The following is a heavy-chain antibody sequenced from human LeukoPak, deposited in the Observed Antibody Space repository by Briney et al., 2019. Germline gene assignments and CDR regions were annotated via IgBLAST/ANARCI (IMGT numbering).Heavy chain of an antibody. Sequence: SETLSLTCTVSGGSISSNSYYWGWIRQPPGKGLEWIGSIYYSGSTYYNPSLQSRVTISVDTSENQFSLKLGSVTAADTAVYYCASGYYDLWSGYYDYWGQGTLVTVSS. CDR1: GGSISSNSYY. CDR2: IYYSGST. D-gene: IGHD3-3*01. CDR3: ASGYYDLWSGYYDY. J-gene: IGHJ4*02. V-gene: IGHV4-39*07.